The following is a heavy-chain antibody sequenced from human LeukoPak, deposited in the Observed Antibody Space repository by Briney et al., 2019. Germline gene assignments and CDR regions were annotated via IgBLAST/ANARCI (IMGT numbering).Heavy chain of an antibody. CDR1: GFTFSSYS. CDR3: ARVTEYYDFWSGYLDAFDI. Sequence: GGSLRLSCAASGFTFSSYSMDWVRQAPGKGLEWVSSFSSSSSYIYYADPVKGRFTISRDNAKNSLYLQMNSLRAEDTAVYYCARVTEYYDFWSGYLDAFDIWGQGTMVTVSS. CDR2: FSSSSSYI. J-gene: IGHJ3*02. D-gene: IGHD3-3*01. V-gene: IGHV3-21*01.